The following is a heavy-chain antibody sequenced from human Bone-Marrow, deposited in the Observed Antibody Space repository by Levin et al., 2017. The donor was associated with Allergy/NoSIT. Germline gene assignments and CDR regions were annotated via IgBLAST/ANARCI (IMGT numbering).Heavy chain of an antibody. Sequence: GGSLRLSCAASGFIFNTYAMSWVRQAPGKALEWVSGISGNGDSIFYADSVKGRFTVSRDNAKDTLYLQMNNLRAEDTAIYYCAKDRVVVVDLFDYWGPGSLVTVSS. CDR3: AKDRVVVVDLFDY. CDR2: ISGNGDSI. D-gene: IGHD2-15*01. J-gene: IGHJ4*02. V-gene: IGHV3-23*01. CDR1: GFIFNTYA.